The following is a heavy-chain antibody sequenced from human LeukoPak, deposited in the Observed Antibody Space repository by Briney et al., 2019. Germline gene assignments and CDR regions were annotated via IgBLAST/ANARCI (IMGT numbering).Heavy chain of an antibody. CDR1: GFTFSSYA. CDR3: ARDRGSSCYD. V-gene: IGHV3-30-3*01. D-gene: IGHD6-13*01. J-gene: IGHJ4*02. CDR2: ISYDGSNK. Sequence: GGSLRLSCAASGFTFSSYAMHRVRQAPGKGLEWVAVISYDGSNKYYADSVKGRFTISRDNSKNTLYLQMNSLRAEDTAVYYCARDRGSSCYDWGQGTLVTVSS.